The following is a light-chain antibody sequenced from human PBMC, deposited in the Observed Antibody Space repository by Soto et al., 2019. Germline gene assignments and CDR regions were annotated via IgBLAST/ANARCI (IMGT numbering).Light chain of an antibody. CDR2: AAS. CDR1: RGISSY. CDR3: QQLDSYPYT. Sequence: DLQLTQSPSFLSASVGDRVTITCRASRGISSYLAWFQQIPGKPPKLVIYAASTVQPGVPSRFSGGGSGTEFTLTISSLQHEDFATYYCQQLDSYPYTFRQGTKLEIK. V-gene: IGKV1-9*01. J-gene: IGKJ2*01.